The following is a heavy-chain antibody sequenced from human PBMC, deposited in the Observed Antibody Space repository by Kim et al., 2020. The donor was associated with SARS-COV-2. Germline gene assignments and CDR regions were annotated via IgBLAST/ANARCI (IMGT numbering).Heavy chain of an antibody. CDR3: AKGEQLVLGLDY. Sequence: YYADSVKGRFTISRDNSKNTLYLQMNSLRAEDTAVYYCAKGEQLVLGLDYWGQGTLVTVSS. D-gene: IGHD6-13*01. J-gene: IGHJ4*02. V-gene: IGHV3-23*01.